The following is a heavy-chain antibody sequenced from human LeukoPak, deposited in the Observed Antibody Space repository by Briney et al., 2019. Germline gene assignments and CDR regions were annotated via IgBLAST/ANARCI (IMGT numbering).Heavy chain of an antibody. Sequence: PGGSLRLSCAASGFTFGDYAMSWVRQAPGKGLEWVGFIRSKAFGVTTEYAASVKGRFTISRDDSKSIAYLQMNSLKTEDTAVYYCTTDGITMVRGVIIKRFDPWGQGTLVTVSS. CDR3: TTDGITMVRGVIIKRFDP. J-gene: IGHJ5*02. CDR1: GFTFGDYA. D-gene: IGHD3-10*01. V-gene: IGHV3-49*04. CDR2: IRSKAFGVTT.